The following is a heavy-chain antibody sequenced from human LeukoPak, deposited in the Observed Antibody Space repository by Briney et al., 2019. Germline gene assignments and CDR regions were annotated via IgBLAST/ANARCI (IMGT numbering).Heavy chain of an antibody. CDR3: AKDFRFLEWLSMDY. CDR1: GFTFSSYA. V-gene: IGHV3-23*01. Sequence: GGSLRLSCAASGFTFSSYAMSWVRQAPGKGLEWVSAISGSGGSTYYADSVKGRFTISRDNSKNTLYLQMNSLRAEDTAVYYCAKDFRFLEWLSMDYWGQGTLVTVSS. D-gene: IGHD3-3*01. J-gene: IGHJ4*02. CDR2: ISGSGGST.